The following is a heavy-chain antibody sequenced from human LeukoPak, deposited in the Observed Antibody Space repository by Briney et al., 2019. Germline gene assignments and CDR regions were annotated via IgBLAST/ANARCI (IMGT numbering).Heavy chain of an antibody. CDR1: GFTFSSFG. V-gene: IGHV3-30*03. CDR2: ISHDGSDK. J-gene: IGHJ4*02. CDR3: ASPSEYSDYGWPLFDY. D-gene: IGHD5-12*01. Sequence: GGSLRLSCAASGFTFSSFGMHWVRQAPGKGLEWVAVISHDGSDKHYADPVKGRFTISRDNSKNTLYLQMNSLRAEDTAVYYCASPSEYSDYGWPLFDYWGQGTLVTVSS.